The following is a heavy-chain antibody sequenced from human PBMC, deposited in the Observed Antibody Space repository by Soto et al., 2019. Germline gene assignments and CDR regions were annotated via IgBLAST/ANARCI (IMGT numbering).Heavy chain of an antibody. Sequence: SETLSLTCTVSGGSVSSGSYYWSWIRQPPGKGLEWIGYIYYSGSTNYNPSLKSRVTISVDTSKNQFSLKLSSVTAADTAVYYCARDRLTRYCSSTSCHKYFDYWGQGTLVTVSS. J-gene: IGHJ4*02. D-gene: IGHD2-2*02. CDR3: ARDRLTRYCSSTSCHKYFDY. CDR1: GGSVSSGSYY. CDR2: IYYSGST. V-gene: IGHV4-61*01.